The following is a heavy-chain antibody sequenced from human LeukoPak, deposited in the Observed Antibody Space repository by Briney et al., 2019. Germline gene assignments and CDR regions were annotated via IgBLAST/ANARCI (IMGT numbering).Heavy chain of an antibody. CDR2: ISSSSSYI. Sequence: GGSLRLSCAASGFTFSSYSMNWVRQAPGKGLEWVSSISSSSSYIYYADSVKGRFTISRDNAKNSLYLQMNRLRAEDTAVYYCARERQLERLAFGKEGSAFDYWGQGTLVTVSS. CDR3: ARERQLERLAFGKEGSAFDY. D-gene: IGHD1-1*01. CDR1: GFTFSSYS. V-gene: IGHV3-21*01. J-gene: IGHJ4*02.